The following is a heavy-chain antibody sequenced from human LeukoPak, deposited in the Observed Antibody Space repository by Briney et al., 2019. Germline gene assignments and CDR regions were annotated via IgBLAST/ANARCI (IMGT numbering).Heavy chain of an antibody. CDR2: ISSNSSYI. V-gene: IGHV3-21*03. CDR3: ARAGDSSSWYTIDY. J-gene: IGHJ4*02. CDR1: GFAFSSYS. D-gene: IGHD6-13*01. Sequence: GGSLRLSCAASGFAFSSYSMNWVRQAPGKGLEWVSSISSNSSYIYYADSVKGRFTISRDNAKNSLYLQMNSLRAEDTAVYYCARAGDSSSWYTIDYWGQGTLVTVSS.